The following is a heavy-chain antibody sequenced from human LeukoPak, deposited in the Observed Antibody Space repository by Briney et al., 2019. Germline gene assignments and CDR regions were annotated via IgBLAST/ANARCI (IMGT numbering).Heavy chain of an antibody. D-gene: IGHD3-22*01. CDR1: GFTFSDYY. Sequence: GGSLRLSCAASGFTFSDYYMSWIRQAPGKGLEWVSYISRSSSTIYYADSVKGRFTISRDNAKNSLYLQMNSLRAEDTAVYYCARRVIVVGLDYWGQGTLVTVSS. J-gene: IGHJ4*02. CDR2: ISRSSSTI. CDR3: ARRVIVVGLDY. V-gene: IGHV3-11*04.